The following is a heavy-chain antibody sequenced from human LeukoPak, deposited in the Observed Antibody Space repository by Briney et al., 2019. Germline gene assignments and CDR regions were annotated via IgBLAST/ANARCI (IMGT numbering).Heavy chain of an antibody. CDR2: IYYSGST. J-gene: IGHJ4*02. CDR1: GGSISSSGYY. CDR3: ARHEYFVNY. Sequence: SETLSLTCIVSGGSISSSGYYWGWIRQPPGKGLERIASIYYSGSTYYNPSLKGRVTISVDTSKNQFSLNLSSVTATDTAMYYCARHEYFVNYWGQGTLVTVSS. V-gene: IGHV4-39*01. D-gene: IGHD2/OR15-2a*01.